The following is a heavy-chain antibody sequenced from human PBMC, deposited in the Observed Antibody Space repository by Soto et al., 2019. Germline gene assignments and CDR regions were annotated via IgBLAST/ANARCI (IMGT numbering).Heavy chain of an antibody. J-gene: IGHJ3*02. CDR2: ISSSSSTI. D-gene: IGHD2-15*01. CDR1: GFTFSSYS. CDR3: ASPYCSGGSCYVPDLALIGAFDI. V-gene: IGHV3-48*01. Sequence: GGSLRLSCAASGFTFSSYSMNWVRQAPGKGLEWVSYISSSSSTIYYADSVKGRFTTSKEHAKNSLYLQMNSLRAEDTAVYYCASPYCSGGSCYVPDLALIGAFDIWGQGTMVTVSS.